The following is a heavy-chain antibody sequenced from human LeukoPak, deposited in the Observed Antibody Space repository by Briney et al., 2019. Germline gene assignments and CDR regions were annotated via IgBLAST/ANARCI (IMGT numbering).Heavy chain of an antibody. J-gene: IGHJ4*02. CDR1: GYTFTSYG. D-gene: IGHD2-2*01. CDR3: ARAKTPIGYCSSTSCYAFDY. CDR2: ISAYNGNT. Sequence: GASVKVSCKASGYTFTSYGISWVRQAPGQGLEWMGWISAYNGNTNYAQKLQGRVTMTTDTSTSTAYMELRSLRSDDTAVYYCARAKTPIGYCSSTSCYAFDYWGQGTLVTVSS. V-gene: IGHV1-18*01.